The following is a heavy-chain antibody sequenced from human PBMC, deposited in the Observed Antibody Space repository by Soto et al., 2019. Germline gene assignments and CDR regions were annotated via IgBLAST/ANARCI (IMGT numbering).Heavy chain of an antibody. CDR3: ARDGGVTGMTTILDY. J-gene: IGHJ4*02. Sequence: QVQLVQSGTEVTKPGSSVQVSCKLSGGTFGHNGISWVRQVPGQGLEWLGGIIPVYGTVNYALKFLGKVSLTXAXSXXTAYMELSGLRPEDTALYFCARDGGVTGMTTILDYWGQGTLIHVSS. CDR1: GGTFGHNG. D-gene: IGHD3-3*01. CDR2: IIPVYGTV. V-gene: IGHV1-69*05.